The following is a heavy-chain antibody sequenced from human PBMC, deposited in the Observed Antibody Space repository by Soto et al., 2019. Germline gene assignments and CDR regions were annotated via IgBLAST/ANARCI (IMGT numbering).Heavy chain of an antibody. CDR3: TKDRVPDGIYSFDY. D-gene: IGHD2-15*01. CDR1: GFSFSDYS. Sequence: EVQLLESGGDLVQPGGSLRLSCAASGFSFSDYSMNWVGQAPGRGLEWVAFIDLSGTTRDYREPVKGRFTISKDKSMNTVYLQMNSLRVEDAAVYYCTKDRVPDGIYSFDYWGQGALVTVSS. J-gene: IGHJ4*02. V-gene: IGHV3-23*03. CDR2: IDLSGTTR.